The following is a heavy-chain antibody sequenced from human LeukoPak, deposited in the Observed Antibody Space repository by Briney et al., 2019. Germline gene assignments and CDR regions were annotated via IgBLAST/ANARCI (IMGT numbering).Heavy chain of an antibody. J-gene: IGHJ4*02. D-gene: IGHD3-3*01. Sequence: PSETLSLTCAVYGGSFSGYHWSWIRQPPGKGLEWIGEINHSENTNYNPSFKGRVSMSVDTSKNHFSMKLSSVTAADTAVYYCARGAWRGKSLDYWGQGTLVTVSS. CDR2: INHSENT. CDR1: GGSFSGYH. CDR3: ARGAWRGKSLDY. V-gene: IGHV4-34*01.